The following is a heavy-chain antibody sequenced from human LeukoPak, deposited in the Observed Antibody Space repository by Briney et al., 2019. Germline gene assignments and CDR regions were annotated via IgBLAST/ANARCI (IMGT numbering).Heavy chain of an antibody. V-gene: IGHV4-4*02. CDR3: ASFVGGKLAPWYFDL. J-gene: IGHJ2*01. CDR2: IYHSGST. CDR1: GGSISSSNW. Sequence: SETLSLTCAVSGGSISSSNWWSWVRQPPGKGLEWIGEIYHSGSTNYNPSLKSRVTISVDKSKNQFSLKLSSVAAADTAVYYCASFVGGKLAPWYFDLWGRGTLVTVSS. D-gene: IGHD2-15*01.